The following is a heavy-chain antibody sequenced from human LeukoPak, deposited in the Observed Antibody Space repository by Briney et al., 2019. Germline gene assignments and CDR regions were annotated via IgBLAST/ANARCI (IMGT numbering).Heavy chain of an antibody. Sequence: SETLSLTCTVSGGSISSYYWSWLRQPPGKGLEWIGYIYYSGSTNYNPSLKSRVTISVDTSKNQFSLKLSSVTAADTAVYYCARHGGGSAPDYYGMDVWGQGTTVTVSS. CDR2: IYYSGST. D-gene: IGHD2-15*01. V-gene: IGHV4-59*08. J-gene: IGHJ6*02. CDR1: GGSISSYY. CDR3: ARHGGGSAPDYYGMDV.